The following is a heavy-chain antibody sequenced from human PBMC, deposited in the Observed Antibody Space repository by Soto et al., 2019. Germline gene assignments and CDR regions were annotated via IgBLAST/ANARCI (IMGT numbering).Heavy chain of an antibody. CDR1: GGTFSSYT. CDR2: IIPILGIA. CDR3: ARAHPGHCSSTSCPSAFDI. J-gene: IGHJ3*02. Sequence: QVQLVQSGAEVKKPGSSVKVSCKASGGTFSSYTISWVRQAPGQGLEWMGRIIPILGIANYAQKFQGRVTITADKSTSTAYMELCSLRSEDTAVYYCARAHPGHCSSTSCPSAFDIWGQGTMVTVSS. V-gene: IGHV1-69*02. D-gene: IGHD2-2*01.